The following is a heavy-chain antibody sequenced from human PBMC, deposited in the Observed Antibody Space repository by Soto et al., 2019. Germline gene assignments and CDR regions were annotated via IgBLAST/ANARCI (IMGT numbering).Heavy chain of an antibody. J-gene: IGHJ6*02. Sequence: ASVKVSGKASGYTFTSYAMHWVRQAPGQRLEWMGWINAGNGNTKYSQKFQGRVTITRHTSASTAYMELSSLRSEDTAVYYCARRSSGYYYGMDVWGQGTTVTVSS. CDR2: INAGNGNT. CDR3: ARRSSGYYYGMDV. V-gene: IGHV1-3*01. D-gene: IGHD6-25*01. CDR1: GYTFTSYA.